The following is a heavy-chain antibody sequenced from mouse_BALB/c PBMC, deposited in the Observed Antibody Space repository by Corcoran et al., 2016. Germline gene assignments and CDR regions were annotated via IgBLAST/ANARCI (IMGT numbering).Heavy chain of an antibody. D-gene: IGHD2-1*01. V-gene: IGHV1-39*01. CDR2: INPYYGST. J-gene: IGHJ3*01. Sequence: ELQLQQTGPELGQHGASEKISCKASGYSFPDHLMLWVKQSHGKSLEWLGNINPYYGSTSYNLKFKGTATLTVDKSSSTAYMQLNSLTSEDSAVYYCARGDGNAWFSYWGQGTLVTVSA. CDR3: ARGDGNAWFSY. CDR1: GYSFPDHL.